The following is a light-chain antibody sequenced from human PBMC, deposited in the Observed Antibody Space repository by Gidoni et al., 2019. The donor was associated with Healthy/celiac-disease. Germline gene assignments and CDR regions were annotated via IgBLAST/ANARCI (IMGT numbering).Light chain of an antibody. V-gene: IGLV2-14*01. J-gene: IGLJ1*01. CDR2: EVS. Sequence: QSALTQPASVSGSPGQSITISCTGTSSDVCGYNYVSWYQQHPGNAPKLMIYEVSNRPSGVSNRFSGSKSGNTASLTISGLQAEDEADYYCSSYTSSSRVFGTGTKVTVL. CDR3: SSYTSSSRV. CDR1: SSDVCGYNY.